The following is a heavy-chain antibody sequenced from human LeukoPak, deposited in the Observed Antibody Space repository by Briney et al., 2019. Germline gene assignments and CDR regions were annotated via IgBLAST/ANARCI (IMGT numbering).Heavy chain of an antibody. Sequence: ASVKVSCKASGYTFTGYYMHGVRQAPGQGLEWMGWINPNSGATNSAQKFQGRVTMTRDTSISTAYMGLSRLRSDGTAAYYCARDRGADSSGYHVFDIWGQGTMVTVSS. CDR1: GYTFTGYY. CDR2: INPNSGAT. D-gene: IGHD3-22*01. V-gene: IGHV1-2*02. CDR3: ARDRGADSSGYHVFDI. J-gene: IGHJ3*02.